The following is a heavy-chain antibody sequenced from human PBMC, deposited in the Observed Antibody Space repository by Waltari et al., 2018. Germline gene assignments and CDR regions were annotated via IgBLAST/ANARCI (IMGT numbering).Heavy chain of an antibody. CDR1: GFTFSRFG. CDR3: ASQSTTLFDY. V-gene: IGHV3-33*01. CDR2: VWHDGSNE. D-gene: IGHD2-15*01. Sequence: QVQLVESGGGVVQPGRSLRLSCAASGFTFSRFGMPWVRQAPGKGGGWWAVVWHDGSNEEYVDSVKGRFTISRDNSKNTLYLQMNSLRAEDSAVYYCASQSTTLFDYWGQGTLVTVSS. J-gene: IGHJ4*02.